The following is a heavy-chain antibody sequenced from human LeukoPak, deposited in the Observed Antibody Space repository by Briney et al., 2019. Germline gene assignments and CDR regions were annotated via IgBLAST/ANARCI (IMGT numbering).Heavy chain of an antibody. CDR3: ARDYYYGLDV. J-gene: IGHJ6*02. CDR2: ITKDGSIT. Sequence: GGSLRLTCTASGFTFSSYWMHWVRQAPGKGLVWVSRITKDGSITDYANSVKGRFTISRDNSKNTVYLQMYSLRVEDSAVYFCARDYYYGLDVWGQGTTVTVS. V-gene: IGHV3-74*01. CDR1: GFTFSSYW.